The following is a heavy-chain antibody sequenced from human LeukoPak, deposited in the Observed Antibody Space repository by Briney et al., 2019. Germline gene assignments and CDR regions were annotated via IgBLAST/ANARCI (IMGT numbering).Heavy chain of an antibody. CDR1: GFTFSSYE. Sequence: GGSLRLPCAASGFTFSSYEMNWVRQAPGKGLEWVSYISSSGSTIYYADSVKGRFTISRDNAKNSLYLQMNSLRAEDTAVYYCARVDYYDSSGYYYGLFGYWGQGTLVTVSS. D-gene: IGHD3-22*01. J-gene: IGHJ4*02. V-gene: IGHV3-48*03. CDR3: ARVDYYDSSGYYYGLFGY. CDR2: ISSSGSTI.